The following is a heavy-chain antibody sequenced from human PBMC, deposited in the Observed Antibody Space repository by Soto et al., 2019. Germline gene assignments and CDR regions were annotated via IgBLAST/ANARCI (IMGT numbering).Heavy chain of an antibody. Sequence: QVQLVESGGGVVQPGRSLRLSCAGSGFTFSSYTMHWVRQAPGKGLEWVALISYDGTNKYYADSVKGRFTISRDNSKNARYLQMNSLRAEDTAGYYGARAVSGYDPYWGQGTLVTVSS. V-gene: IGHV3-30-3*01. CDR1: GFTFSSYT. CDR2: ISYDGTNK. CDR3: ARAVSGYDPY. J-gene: IGHJ4*02. D-gene: IGHD5-12*01.